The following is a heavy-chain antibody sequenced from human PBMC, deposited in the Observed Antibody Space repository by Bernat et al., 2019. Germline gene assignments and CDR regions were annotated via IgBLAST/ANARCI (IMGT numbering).Heavy chain of an antibody. D-gene: IGHD6-19*01. Sequence: QVQLVESGGGVVQPGRSLRLSCAASGFTFSSYGMHWVRQAPGKGLEWVAVIWYDGSNKYYADSVKGRFTISRDNSKNTLYLQMNSLRAEDTAVYYCARYSGRYWGPIDYWGQGTLVTVSS. J-gene: IGHJ4*02. CDR1: GFTFSSYG. V-gene: IGHV3-30*19. CDR2: IWYDGSNK. CDR3: ARYSGRYWGPIDY.